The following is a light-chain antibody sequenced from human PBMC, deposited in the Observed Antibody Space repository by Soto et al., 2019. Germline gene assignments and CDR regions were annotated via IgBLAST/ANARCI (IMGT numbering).Light chain of an antibody. CDR2: WAS. CDR1: QSVLYSSNNKNY. J-gene: IGKJ3*01. Sequence: DIVMTQSPDSLAVSLGERATINCKSSQSVLYSSNNKNYLAWYQQKPGQPPKLLIYWASTRESGVPDRFSDSGSGTDFTLTISSLQAEDVAVYYCQQYYITPLTFGPGTKVDIK. V-gene: IGKV4-1*01. CDR3: QQYYITPLT.